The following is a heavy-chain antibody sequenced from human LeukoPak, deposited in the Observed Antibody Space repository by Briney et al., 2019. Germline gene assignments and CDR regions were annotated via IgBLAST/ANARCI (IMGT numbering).Heavy chain of an antibody. CDR3: ARRSRFNYYGAGSYPYYYYYYMDV. CDR1: GGSFSGYY. Sequence: PSETLSLTCAVYGGSFSGYYWSWIRQPPGKGLEWIGEINHSGSTNYNPSLKSRVTISVDTSKNQFSLKLSSVTAADTAVYYCARRSRFNYYGAGSYPYYYYYYMDVWGKGTTVTISS. D-gene: IGHD3-10*01. J-gene: IGHJ6*03. CDR2: INHSGST. V-gene: IGHV4-34*01.